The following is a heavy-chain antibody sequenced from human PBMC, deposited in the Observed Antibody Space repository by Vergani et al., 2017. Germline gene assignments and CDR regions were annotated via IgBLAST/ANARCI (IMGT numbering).Heavy chain of an antibody. CDR3: ARRSRGRGSVYYYYGMDV. V-gene: IGHV3-30*01. J-gene: IGHJ6*02. D-gene: IGHD2-15*01. CDR1: GFTFSSYA. CDR2: ISYDGSNK. Sequence: VQLLESGGGLVQPGGSLRLSCAASGFTFSSYAMHWVRQAPGKGLEWVAVISYDGSNKYYADSVKGRFTISRDNSKNTLYLQMNSLRAEDTAVYYCARRSRGRGSVYYYYGMDVWGQGTTVTVSS.